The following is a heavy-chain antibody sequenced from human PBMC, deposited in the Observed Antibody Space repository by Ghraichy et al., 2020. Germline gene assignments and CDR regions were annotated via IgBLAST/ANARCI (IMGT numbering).Heavy chain of an antibody. CDR3: ARPARNGSGRGSTGWFDP. CDR1: GGSISSSSYY. Sequence: SETLSLTCTVSGGSISSSSYYWGWIRQPPGKGLEWIGSIYYSGSTYYNPSLKSRVTISVDTSKNQFSLKLSSVTAADTAVYYCARPARNGSGRGSTGWFDPWGQGTLVTVSS. V-gene: IGHV4-39*01. J-gene: IGHJ5*02. CDR2: IYYSGST. D-gene: IGHD3-10*01.